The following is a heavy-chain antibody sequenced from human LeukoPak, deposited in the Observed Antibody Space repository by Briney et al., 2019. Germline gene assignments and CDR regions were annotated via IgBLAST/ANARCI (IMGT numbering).Heavy chain of an antibody. Sequence: KSSESLSLTCTVSGRSISSYYWSWIRQPPGKGLEWIGYIYYTGSTNYSPSLKNRVTISVDTSKNQFSLKLSSVTAADTAVYYCARGRRRGYYDISGFDYWGQGTLVTVSS. CDR2: IYYTGST. CDR1: GRSISSYY. CDR3: ARGRRRGYYDISGFDY. D-gene: IGHD3-22*01. V-gene: IGHV4-59*12. J-gene: IGHJ4*02.